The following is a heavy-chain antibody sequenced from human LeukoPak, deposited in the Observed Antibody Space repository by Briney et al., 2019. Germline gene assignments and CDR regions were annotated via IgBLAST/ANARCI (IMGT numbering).Heavy chain of an antibody. V-gene: IGHV3-48*03. CDR3: AKAVQWLVQARFDY. CDR2: ISSSGSTI. CDR1: GFTFSSYE. J-gene: IGHJ4*02. D-gene: IGHD6-19*01. Sequence: GGSLRLSCAASGFTFSSYEMNWVRQAPGKGLEWVSYISSSGSTIYYADSVKGRFTISRDNAKNSLYLQMNSLRAEDTAVYYCAKAVQWLVQARFDYWGQGTLVTVSS.